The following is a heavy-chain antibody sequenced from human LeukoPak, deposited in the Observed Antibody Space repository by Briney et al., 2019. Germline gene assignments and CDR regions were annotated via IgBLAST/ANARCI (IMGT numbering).Heavy chain of an antibody. CDR3: ARDLGVPLGGMVSLYYFDY. V-gene: IGHV1-69*13. CDR2: IIPIFGTA. CDR1: GGTFSSYA. Sequence: ASVTVSCKASGGTFSSYAISWVRQAPGQGLEWMGGIIPIFGTANYAQKFQGRVTITADESTSTAYMELSSLRPEDTAVYYCARDLGVPLGGMVSLYYFDYWGQGTLVTVSS. J-gene: IGHJ4*02. D-gene: IGHD4-23*01.